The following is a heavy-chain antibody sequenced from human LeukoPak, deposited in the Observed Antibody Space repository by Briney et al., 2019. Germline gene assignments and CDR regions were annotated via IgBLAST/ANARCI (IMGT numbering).Heavy chain of an antibody. CDR3: ARTPYYYDSSGYQGYFDY. CDR1: GYSFTSYW. Sequence: GESLKISCQGSGYSFTSYWIDWVRQMPGKGLEWMGIIYPGDSDTRYSPSFQGQVTISADKSISTAYLQWSSLKASDTAMYYCARTPYYYDSSGYQGYFDYWGQGTLVTVSS. D-gene: IGHD3-22*01. J-gene: IGHJ4*02. V-gene: IGHV5-51*01. CDR2: IYPGDSDT.